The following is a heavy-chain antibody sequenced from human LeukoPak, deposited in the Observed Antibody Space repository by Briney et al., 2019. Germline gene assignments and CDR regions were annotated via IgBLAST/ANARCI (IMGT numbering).Heavy chain of an antibody. J-gene: IGHJ6*03. Sequence: SVKVSCKASGYTFTGFYMYWLRQAPGQGLEWMGGIIPIFGTANYAQKFQGRVTITADESTSTAYMELSSLRSEDTAVYYCSRSVGGVIVVVPATLSRTRPPYYYYYMDVWGKGTTVTVSS. CDR3: SRSVGGVIVVVPATLSRTRPPYYYYYMDV. D-gene: IGHD2-2*01. V-gene: IGHV1-69*13. CDR2: IIPIFGTA. CDR1: GYTFTGFY.